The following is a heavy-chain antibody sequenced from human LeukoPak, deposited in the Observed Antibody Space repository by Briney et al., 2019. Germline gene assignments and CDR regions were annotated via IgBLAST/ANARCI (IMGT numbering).Heavy chain of an antibody. CDR1: GGSISSYY. CDR3: ARLAKSYYYYYYGMDV. Sequence: PSKTLSLTCTVSGGSISSYYWSWIRQPPGKGLEWIGYIYYSGSTNYNPSLKSRVTISVDTSKNQFSLKLSSVTAADTAVYYCARLAKSYYYYYYGMDVWGQGTTVTVSS. J-gene: IGHJ6*02. V-gene: IGHV4-59*08. CDR2: IYYSGST.